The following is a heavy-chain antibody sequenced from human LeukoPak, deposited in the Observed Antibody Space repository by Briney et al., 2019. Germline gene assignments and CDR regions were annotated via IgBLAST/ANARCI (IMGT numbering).Heavy chain of an antibody. CDR2: IYYSGST. V-gene: IGHV4-59*01. CDR3: ARAGRDGYNLFHY. Sequence: SETLSLTCTISGASISDYYWSWIRQPPGKGLEWIGYIYYSGSTNYNPSLNSRVTISADTSKNQFSLKLNSVTAADTAVYYCARAGRDGYNLFHYWGQGTLVTVSS. D-gene: IGHD5-24*01. J-gene: IGHJ4*02. CDR1: GASISDYY.